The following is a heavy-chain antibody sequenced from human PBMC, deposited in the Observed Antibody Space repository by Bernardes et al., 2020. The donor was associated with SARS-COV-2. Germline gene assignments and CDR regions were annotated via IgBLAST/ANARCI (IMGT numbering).Heavy chain of an antibody. D-gene: IGHD3-22*01. V-gene: IGHV3-7*01. CDR3: ARDIAAYSDSSGFDP. CDR2: IKQDGSEK. J-gene: IGHJ5*02. CDR1: GFTFSHYW. Sequence: GGSLRLSCAASGFTFSHYWMSWVRQAPGKGLEWVANIKQDGSEKYYVDSVKGRFTISRDNAKNSLSLQINSLRAEDTAVYYCARDIAAYSDSSGFDPWGQGSLVTVSS.